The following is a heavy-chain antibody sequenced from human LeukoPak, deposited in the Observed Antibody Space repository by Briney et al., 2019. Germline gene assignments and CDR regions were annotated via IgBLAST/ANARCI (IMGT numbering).Heavy chain of an antibody. CDR1: GYTFTSYY. CDR2: INPNSGGT. CDR3: ARDRFEIGPDFDY. Sequence: GASVKVSCKASGYTFTSYYMHWVRQAPGQGLEWMGRINPNSGGTNYAQKFQGRVTMTRDTSISTAYMELSRLRSDDTAVYYCARDRFEIGPDFDYWGQGTLVTVSS. D-gene: IGHD3-10*01. V-gene: IGHV1-2*06. J-gene: IGHJ4*02.